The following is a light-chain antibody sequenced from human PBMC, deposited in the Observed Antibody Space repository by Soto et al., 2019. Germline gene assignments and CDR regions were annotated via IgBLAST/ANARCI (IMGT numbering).Light chain of an antibody. Sequence: EIVLTQSPGTLSFSPGERATLSCRASQSVGNYLAWFQQKPGQAPRLLIYDTSNRAPGIPARFSGSGSGTDFTLTISCLKPDDFAVYYCQQRTPPITFGQGTRLEIK. CDR2: DTS. CDR3: QQRTPPIT. V-gene: IGKV3-11*01. CDR1: QSVGNY. J-gene: IGKJ5*01.